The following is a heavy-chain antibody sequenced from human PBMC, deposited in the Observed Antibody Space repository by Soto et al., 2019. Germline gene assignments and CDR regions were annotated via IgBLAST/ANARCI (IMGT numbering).Heavy chain of an antibody. CDR1: GISLSTVGVG. CDR3: VHRAFLRTSHNWFDP. V-gene: IGHV2-5*02. J-gene: IGHJ5*02. CDR2: IYWDDDK. Sequence: QITLKESGPTLVKSTQTLTLTCTVSGISLSTVGVGVGWIRQPPGKALEWLALIYWDDDKRYTPSLKSRLTTARDTSKNQVVLTMTNMDPVDTATYYCVHRAFLRTSHNWFDPWGQGTLVTVSS. D-gene: IGHD2-2*01.